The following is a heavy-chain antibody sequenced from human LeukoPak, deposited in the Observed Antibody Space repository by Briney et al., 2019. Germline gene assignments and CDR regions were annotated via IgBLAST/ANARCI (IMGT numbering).Heavy chain of an antibody. V-gene: IGHV3-21*01. Sequence: GGSLRLSCAASGFTFSSYNMDWVRQAPGKGLEWVSFIDSSSRYIYQADSVKGRFTISRDNAKSSVFLQMNSLRAEDTAVYYCAKDRYSGLNTIDYWGQGTLVTVSS. CDR3: AKDRYSGLNTIDY. CDR1: GFTFSSYN. D-gene: IGHD6-13*01. J-gene: IGHJ4*02. CDR2: IDSSSRYI.